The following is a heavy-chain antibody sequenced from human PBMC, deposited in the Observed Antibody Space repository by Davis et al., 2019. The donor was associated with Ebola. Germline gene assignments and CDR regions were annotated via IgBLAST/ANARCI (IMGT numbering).Heavy chain of an antibody. CDR1: GFSFSSHS. D-gene: IGHD6-6*01. CDR2: INHAGSVT. Sequence: PGGSLRLSCAAYGFSFSSHSMSWVRQAPGKGLEWVAMINHAGSVTNYVDSVKGRFTISRDNAKNTLYLQMNTLRAEDTAVYYCARAKYYGMDVWGKGTTVTVSS. V-gene: IGHV3-7*01. J-gene: IGHJ6*04. CDR3: ARAKYYGMDV.